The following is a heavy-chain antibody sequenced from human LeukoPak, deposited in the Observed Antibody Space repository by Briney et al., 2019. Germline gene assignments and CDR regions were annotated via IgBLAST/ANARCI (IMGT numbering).Heavy chain of an antibody. J-gene: IGHJ4*02. Sequence: ASVKVSCKASGYTFTGYYMHWVRQAPGQGLEWMGRINPNSGGTNYAQKFQGRVTMTRDTSISTAYMELSRLRSDDTAVYYCARASSATFHFDYWGQGTLVTSPQ. CDR1: GYTFTGYY. V-gene: IGHV1-2*06. CDR2: INPNSGGT. D-gene: IGHD2-15*01. CDR3: ARASSATFHFDY.